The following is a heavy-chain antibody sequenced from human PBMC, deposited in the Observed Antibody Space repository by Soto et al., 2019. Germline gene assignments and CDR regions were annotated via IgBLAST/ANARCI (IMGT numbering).Heavy chain of an antibody. V-gene: IGHV4-39*01. CDR3: ARRLYYDSSGFEGGAMDV. J-gene: IGHJ6*02. D-gene: IGHD3-22*01. Sequence: QLQLQESGPGLVKPSETLSLTCTVSGGSISSSSYYWGWIRQPPGKGLEWIGSIYYSGSTYYNPSLKSRVTISVDTPKNQFSLKLSSVTAADAAVYYCARRLYYDSSGFEGGAMDVWGQGTTVTVSS. CDR2: IYYSGST. CDR1: GGSISSSSYY.